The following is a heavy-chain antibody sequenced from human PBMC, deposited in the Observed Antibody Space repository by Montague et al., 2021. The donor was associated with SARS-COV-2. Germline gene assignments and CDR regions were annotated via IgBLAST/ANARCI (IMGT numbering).Heavy chain of an antibody. CDR2: INHSGST. J-gene: IGHJ6*02. CDR1: GGSFSGYY. V-gene: IGHV4-34*01. CDR3: ARVRYYGSGTSLGMDV. Sequence: SETLSLTCAVYGGSFSGYYWGWIRQPPGKGLEWIGEINHSGSTNYNPSLKSRVTISVDTSKNQFSLKLGSVTAADTAVYYCARVRYYGSGTSLGMDVWGQGTTVTVSS. D-gene: IGHD3-10*01.